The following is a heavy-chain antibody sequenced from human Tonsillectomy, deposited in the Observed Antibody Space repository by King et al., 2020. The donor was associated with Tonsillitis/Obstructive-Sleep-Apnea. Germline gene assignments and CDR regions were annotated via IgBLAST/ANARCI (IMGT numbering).Heavy chain of an antibody. D-gene: IGHD6-13*01. CDR2: IYYSGST. J-gene: IGHJ5*02. CDR3: ARLVAAAGRGYNWFDP. CDR1: GGSISSYY. V-gene: IGHV4-59*08. Sequence: VQLQESGPGLVKPSETLSLTCTVSGGSISSYYWSWIRQPPGKGLEWIGYIYYSGSTNYNPSLKSRVTMSVDTSKNQFSLKLSSVTAADTAVYYWARLVAAAGRGYNWFDPWGQGTLVTVSS.